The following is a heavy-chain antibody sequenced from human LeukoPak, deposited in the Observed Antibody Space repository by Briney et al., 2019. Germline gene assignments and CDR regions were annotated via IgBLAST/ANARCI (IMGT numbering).Heavy chain of an antibody. V-gene: IGHV4-61*02. CDR2: IYTSGST. CDR3: ARDQQLSYCGGDCYPAN. J-gene: IGHJ4*02. CDR1: GGSISSGSYF. D-gene: IGHD2-21*02. Sequence: PSQTLSLTCTVSGGSISSGSYFWSWTRQPAGKGLEWIGRIYTSGSTDYSPSLQSRVTMSVDTSKNQFSLKLNSVTAADTAVYYCARDQQLSYCGGDCYPANWGQGTLVTVSS.